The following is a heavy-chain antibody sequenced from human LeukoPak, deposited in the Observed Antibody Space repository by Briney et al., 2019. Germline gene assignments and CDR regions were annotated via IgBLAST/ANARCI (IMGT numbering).Heavy chain of an antibody. CDR2: ISAYNGKT. CDR3: ARGHSLYYYDSSGYADY. J-gene: IGHJ4*02. V-gene: IGHV1-18*01. Sequence: ASVKVSCKASGYTFTSYGISWVRQAPGQGLEGMGGISAYNGKTNYAQKLQGRVTMTTDTSTSTAYMELRSLRSDDTAVYYCARGHSLYYYDSSGYADYWGQGTLVTVSS. D-gene: IGHD3-22*01. CDR1: GYTFTSYG.